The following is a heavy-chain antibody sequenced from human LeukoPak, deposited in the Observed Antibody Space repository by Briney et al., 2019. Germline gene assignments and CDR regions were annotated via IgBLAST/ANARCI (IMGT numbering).Heavy chain of an antibody. CDR1: GYTFTDYY. V-gene: IGHV1-2*02. D-gene: IGHD5-24*01. Sequence: ASVKVSCKASGYTFTDYYIHWVRQAPGQGLEWMGWINPNSGGTNYAQKFQGRVTMTRDTSISTAYMELSRLRSDDTAVYYCARDGYNSRWYYYYGMDVWGQGTTVTVSS. J-gene: IGHJ6*02. CDR3: ARDGYNSRWYYYYGMDV. CDR2: INPNSGGT.